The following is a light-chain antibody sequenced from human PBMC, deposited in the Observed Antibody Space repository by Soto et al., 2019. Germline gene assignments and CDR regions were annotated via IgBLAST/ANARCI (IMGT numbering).Light chain of an antibody. CDR2: GAS. CDR1: QSVSSS. V-gene: IGKV3-15*01. Sequence: EIVMTQSPATLSVSPGERATLSCRASQSVSSSLAWYQQKRGQAPRLLIYGASTRATGIPARFSGSGSGTEFTLTISSLQSEDFAVYYCQQYNNWPPITFGQGTRVEIK. J-gene: IGKJ5*01. CDR3: QQYNNWPPIT.